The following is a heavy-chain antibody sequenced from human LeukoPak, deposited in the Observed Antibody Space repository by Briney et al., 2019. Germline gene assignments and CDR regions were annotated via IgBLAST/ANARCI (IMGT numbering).Heavy chain of an antibody. CDR2: IYYSGST. V-gene: IGHV4-59*12. Sequence: SETLSLTCTVSGGSISSYYWSWIRQPPGKGLEWIGYIYYSGSTNYNPSLKSRVTISVDTSKNQFSLKLSSVTAADTAVYYCARGRDKGYGYYYYYGMDVWGQGTTVTVSS. D-gene: IGHD5-18*01. CDR3: ARGRDKGYGYYYYYGMDV. CDR1: GGSISSYY. J-gene: IGHJ6*02.